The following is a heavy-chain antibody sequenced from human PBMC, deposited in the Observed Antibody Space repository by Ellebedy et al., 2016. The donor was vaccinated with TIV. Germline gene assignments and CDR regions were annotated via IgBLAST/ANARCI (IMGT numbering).Heavy chain of an antibody. J-gene: IGHJ4*02. Sequence: GGSLRLXXSASGFTFSSLSMHWVRQTPGKGLEIVSTISDNAGTNTYYADSVKGRFTISRDNPKNMLYLQMNTLRAEDTGLYYCVTDVWGFDCWGQGTLVTVSS. CDR1: GFTFSSLS. D-gene: IGHD7-27*01. CDR2: ISDNAGTNT. V-gene: IGHV3-64D*06. CDR3: VTDVWGFDC.